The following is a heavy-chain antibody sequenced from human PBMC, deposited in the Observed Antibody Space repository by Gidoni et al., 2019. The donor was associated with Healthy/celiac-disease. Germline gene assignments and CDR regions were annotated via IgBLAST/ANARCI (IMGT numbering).Heavy chain of an antibody. CDR2: IWYDGSNK. Sequence: QVQLVESGGGVVQPGRSLRLSCAASGFTFSSYGMHWVRQAPGKGLECVAVIWYDGSNKYYADSVKGRFTISRDNSKNTLYLQMNSLRAEDTAVYYCARDYWGLSYFDYWGQGTLVTVSS. D-gene: IGHD7-27*01. CDR3: ARDYWGLSYFDY. CDR1: GFTFSSYG. V-gene: IGHV3-33*01. J-gene: IGHJ4*02.